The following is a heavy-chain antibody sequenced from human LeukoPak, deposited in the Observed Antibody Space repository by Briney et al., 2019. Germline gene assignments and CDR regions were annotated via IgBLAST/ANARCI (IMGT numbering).Heavy chain of an antibody. D-gene: IGHD4-17*01. V-gene: IGHV4-38-2*01. CDR3: ASVTRSMSRFFDL. CDR2: YYHTGSS. CDR1: GYSISNHYY. Sequence: SVTLSLTCAVSGYSISNHYYWGWIRQPPGKGLEWIGSYYHTGSSYYNPSLQSRVAISIDTSKNQFSLELASVTAADTAVYYCASVTRSMSRFFDLWGRGTLVIVSS. J-gene: IGHJ2*01.